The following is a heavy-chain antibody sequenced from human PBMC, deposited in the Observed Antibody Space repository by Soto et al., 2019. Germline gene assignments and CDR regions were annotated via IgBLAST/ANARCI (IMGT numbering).Heavy chain of an antibody. CDR3: ARMGLHLGELSRNWFDP. Sequence: QVQLQESGPGLVKPSQTQSITCSLSGGSINSDEFYWTWIRQSPGKGLEWIGYIYSSGRTHYNPSLKSRINISLDTSNNLLSLRLSSVTPADTAVYYCARMGLHLGELSRNWFDPWGRGTLVTVSS. CDR2: IYSSGRT. CDR1: GGSINSDEFY. V-gene: IGHV4-31*03. D-gene: IGHD3-16*02. J-gene: IGHJ5*02.